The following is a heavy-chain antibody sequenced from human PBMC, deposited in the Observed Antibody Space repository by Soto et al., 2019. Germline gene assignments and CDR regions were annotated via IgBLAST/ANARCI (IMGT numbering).Heavy chain of an antibody. CDR1: GGTISSDY. V-gene: IGHV4-59*08. J-gene: IGHJ3*02. CDR3: ARRSVVALNDVLAI. Sequence: RRWSVCGGTISSDYCIATPQHPGKGMEWIGNIYYSGSTNYNPSLKSRVTISVDTSKNQFSLNLSSVTAADTAVYYCARRSVVALNDVLAIWGQGTMVTVS. CDR2: IYYSGST. D-gene: IGHD3-22*01.